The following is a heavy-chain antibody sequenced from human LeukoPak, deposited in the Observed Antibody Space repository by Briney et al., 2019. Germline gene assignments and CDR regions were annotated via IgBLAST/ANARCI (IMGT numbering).Heavy chain of an antibody. Sequence: PGGSLRLSCAASRFTFSHYWMSWVRQAPGKGLEWVDNIKQDGSDKGYVDSVKGGFTISRDNDKNSVYLQMNSLRAEDTAVYYCARKGSGGFDYWGQGTLVTVSS. CDR3: ARKGSGGFDY. CDR1: RFTFSHYW. D-gene: IGHD3-10*01. J-gene: IGHJ4*02. V-gene: IGHV3-7*03. CDR2: IKQDGSDK.